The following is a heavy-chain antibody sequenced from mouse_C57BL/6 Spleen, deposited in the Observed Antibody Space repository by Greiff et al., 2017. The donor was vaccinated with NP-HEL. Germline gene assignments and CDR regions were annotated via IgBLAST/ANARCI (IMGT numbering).Heavy chain of an antibody. D-gene: IGHD2-3*01. CDR3: ARVYDGYPGDYFDY. CDR1: GYSITSGYY. V-gene: IGHV3-6*01. J-gene: IGHJ2*01. Sequence: EVKLQESGPGLVKPSQSLSLTCSVTGYSITSGYYWNWIRQFPGNKLEWMGYISYDGSNNYNPSLKNRISITRDTSKNQFFLKLNSVTTEDTATYYCARVYDGYPGDYFDYWGQGTTLTVSS. CDR2: ISYDGSN.